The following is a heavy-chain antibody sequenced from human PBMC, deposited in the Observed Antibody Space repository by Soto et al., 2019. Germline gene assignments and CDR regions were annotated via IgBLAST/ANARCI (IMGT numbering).Heavy chain of an antibody. CDR2: IYYSGST. Sequence: SETLSLTCTVSGGSISSGDYYWSWIRQPPGKGLEWIGYIYYSGSTYYNPSLKSRVTISVDTSKNQFSLKLSSVTAADTAVYYCARGGGQWLVKYFDYWGQGTLVTVSS. J-gene: IGHJ4*02. CDR1: GGSISSGDYY. CDR3: ARGGGQWLVKYFDY. D-gene: IGHD6-19*01. V-gene: IGHV4-30-4*01.